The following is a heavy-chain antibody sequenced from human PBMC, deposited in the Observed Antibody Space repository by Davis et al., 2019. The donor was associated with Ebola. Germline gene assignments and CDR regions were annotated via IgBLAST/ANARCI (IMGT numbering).Heavy chain of an antibody. CDR1: GYTFTSYY. V-gene: IGHV1-2*02. J-gene: IGHJ6*02. CDR2: INPNSGGT. D-gene: IGHD4-17*01. CDR3: ARESYGDYVLYYYYGMDV. Sequence: ASVKVSCKASGYTFTSYYMHWVRQAPGQGLEWMGWINPNSGGTNYAQKFQGRVTMTRDTSISTAYMELSRLRSDDTAVYYCARESYGDYVLYYYYGMDVWGQGTTVTVSS.